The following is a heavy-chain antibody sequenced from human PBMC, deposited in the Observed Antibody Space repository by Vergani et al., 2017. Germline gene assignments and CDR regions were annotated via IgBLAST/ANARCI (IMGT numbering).Heavy chain of an antibody. Sequence: QLQLQESGPGLVRPAETLSLTCTVSKNSISSRSHYWGWIRQSPGRGLEWIRSVYQNGNTFYNPSFKSRVTISVDTSNDPFSLRLASMDAADTAMYFCARQSAMIISQCHFDYWGQGVLVTVSS. CDR1: KNSISSRSHY. J-gene: IGHJ4*02. CDR3: ARQSAMIISQCHFDY. V-gene: IGHV4-39*01. CDR2: VYQNGNT. D-gene: IGHD5-18*01.